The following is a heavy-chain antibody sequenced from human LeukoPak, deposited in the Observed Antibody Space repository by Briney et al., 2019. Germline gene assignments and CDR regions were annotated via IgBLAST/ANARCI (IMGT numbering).Heavy chain of an antibody. D-gene: IGHD6-6*01. J-gene: IGHJ4*02. CDR1: GGSISSGGYY. CDR2: IYHSGST. CDR3: ARDRLGSSSMRG. Sequence: PSQTLSLTCTVSGGSISSGGYYWSWIRQPPGKGLEWIGYIYHSGSTYYNPSLKSRVTISVDRSKNQFSLKLSSVTAADTAVYYCARDRLGSSSMRGWGQGTLVTVSS. V-gene: IGHV4-30-2*01.